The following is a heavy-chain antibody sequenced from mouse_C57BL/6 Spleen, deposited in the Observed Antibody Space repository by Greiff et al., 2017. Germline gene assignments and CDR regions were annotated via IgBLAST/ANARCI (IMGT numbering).Heavy chain of an antibody. V-gene: IGHV1-81*01. CDR3: ARGGTGTNLDY. Sequence: QVQLKESGAELARPGASVKLSCKASGYTFTSYGISWVKQRTGQGLEWIGEIYPRSGNTYYNEKFKGKATLTADKSSSTAYMELRSLTSEDSAVYFCARGGTGTNLDYWGQGTTLTVSS. CDR2: IYPRSGNT. D-gene: IGHD4-1*01. J-gene: IGHJ2*01. CDR1: GYTFTSYG.